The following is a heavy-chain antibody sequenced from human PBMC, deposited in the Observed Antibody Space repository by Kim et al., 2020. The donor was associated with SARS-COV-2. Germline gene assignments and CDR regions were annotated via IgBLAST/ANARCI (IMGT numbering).Heavy chain of an antibody. V-gene: IGHV1-46*01. Sequence: ASVKVSCQVSGFTLRNYYMHWVRQAPGKGLEWMGKIDPSDGGTIYAQKLQGRVTMTRDTSTNTAYMEVNSLTSEDTAVYYCASEDANPGGYYHYGADVWG. CDR1: GFTLRNYY. D-gene: IGHD6-13*01. J-gene: IGHJ6*02. CDR2: IDPSDGGT. CDR3: ASEDANPGGYYHYGADV.